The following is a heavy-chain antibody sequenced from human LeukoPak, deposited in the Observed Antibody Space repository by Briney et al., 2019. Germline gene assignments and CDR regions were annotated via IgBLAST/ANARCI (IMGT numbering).Heavy chain of an antibody. CDR3: ASSQLSDRYYYYMDV. CDR2: IIPIFGTA. V-gene: IGHV1-69*01. CDR1: VGTFSIYA. Sequence: SVKVSCKASVGTFSIYAISWVRQAPGQGREGMGGIIPIFGTANYAQKFQGRVTITADESTSTAYMELSSPRSEDTAVYYCASSQLSDRYYYYMDVWGKGTTVTVSS. J-gene: IGHJ6*03. D-gene: IGHD2-2*01.